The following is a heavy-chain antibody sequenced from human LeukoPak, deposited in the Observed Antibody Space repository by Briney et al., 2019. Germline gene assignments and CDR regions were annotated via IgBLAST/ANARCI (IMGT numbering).Heavy chain of an antibody. D-gene: IGHD3-22*01. CDR1: GFTFSNYG. CDR3: AKNSPVGDSSGYYSAAFNY. Sequence: GGSLRLSCAASGFTFSNYGMHWVRQAPGKGLEWVAFIRYDGSNKYYADSVKGRFTISRDNSKNTLYLQMNSLRAEDTAVYYCAKNSPVGDSSGYYSAAFNYWGQGTLCTVSS. V-gene: IGHV3-30*02. CDR2: IRYDGSNK. J-gene: IGHJ4*02.